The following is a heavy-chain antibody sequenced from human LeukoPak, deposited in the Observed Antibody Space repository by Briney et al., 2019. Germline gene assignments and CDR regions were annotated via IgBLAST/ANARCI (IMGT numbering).Heavy chain of an antibody. Sequence: SETLSLTCAVSGGSISSGGYSWSWIRQPPGKGLEWIGYIYHSGSTYYNPSLKSRVTISVDRSKNQFSLKLSSVTAADTAVYYCARERSGEGAAAGSFAFDIWGQGTMVTVSS. CDR1: GGSISSGGYS. D-gene: IGHD6-13*01. V-gene: IGHV4-30-2*01. J-gene: IGHJ3*02. CDR2: IYHSGST. CDR3: ARERSGEGAAAGSFAFDI.